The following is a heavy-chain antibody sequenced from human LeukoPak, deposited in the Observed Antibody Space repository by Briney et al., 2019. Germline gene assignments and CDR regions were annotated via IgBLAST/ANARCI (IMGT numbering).Heavy chain of an antibody. CDR2: ISGSGGST. D-gene: IGHD6-13*01. CDR1: GFTFSSYA. Sequence: PGGSLRVSCVASGFTFSSYAMNWVRQAPGKGLEWVSVISGSGGSTYYADSVKGRFSISRDNSKNTVYLQMNGLRAEDTAVYYCAKRGYTSTWLSPFDYWAQGTLVTVSS. J-gene: IGHJ4*02. V-gene: IGHV3-23*01. CDR3: AKRGYTSTWLSPFDY.